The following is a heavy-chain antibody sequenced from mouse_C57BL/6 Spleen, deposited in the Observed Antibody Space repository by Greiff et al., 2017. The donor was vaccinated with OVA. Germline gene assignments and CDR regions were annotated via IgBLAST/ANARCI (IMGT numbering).Heavy chain of an antibody. CDR3: ARCDDIYHFDY. J-gene: IGHJ2*01. V-gene: IGHV1-54*01. D-gene: IGHD2-3*01. CDR1: GYAFTNYL. Sequence: VQLQQSGAELVRPGTSVKVSCKASGYAFTNYLIEWVKQRPGQGLEWIGVINPGSGGTNYNEKFKGKATLTADKSSSTAYMQLISLTSEDSAVYFCARCDDIYHFDYWGQGTTLTFSS. CDR2: INPGSGGT.